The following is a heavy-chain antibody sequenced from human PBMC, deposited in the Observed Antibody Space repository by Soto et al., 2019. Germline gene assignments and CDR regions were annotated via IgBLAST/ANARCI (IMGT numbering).Heavy chain of an antibody. CDR1: GYTFNTYY. J-gene: IGHJ4*02. D-gene: IGHD2-21*02. CDR3: ARGGHIAVVTASFDN. Sequence: QVQLVQSGAEVRKPGASVKVSCRPSGYTFNTYYLHWLRQAPGQALEWMGVIHPSGGGTTYAQKFLGRVTVTRGTDTTTVFMELSSLRSDDTAVYYCARGGHIAVVTASFDNWGQGTLVTVSS. V-gene: IGHV1-46*02. CDR2: IHPSGGGT.